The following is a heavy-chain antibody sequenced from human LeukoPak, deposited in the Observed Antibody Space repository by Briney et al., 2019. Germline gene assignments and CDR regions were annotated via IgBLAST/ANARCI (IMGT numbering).Heavy chain of an antibody. J-gene: IGHJ2*01. D-gene: IGHD1-26*01. V-gene: IGHV3-64*01. CDR1: GIIFSNYA. Sequence: TGGSLRLSCAAPGIIFSNYAMHWVRQGPGKGLECISTISSDGGSTYYANSVKGRFTISRDNSKNTLYLQMGSLRAEDMAVYYCARARQGAKTLYFDLWGRGTRVTVSS. CDR3: ARARQGAKTLYFDL. CDR2: ISSDGGST.